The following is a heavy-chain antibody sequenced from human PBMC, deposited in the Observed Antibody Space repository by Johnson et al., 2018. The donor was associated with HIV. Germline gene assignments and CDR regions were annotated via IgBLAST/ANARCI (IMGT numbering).Heavy chain of an antibody. Sequence: EVQLVESGGGLVKPGGSLRLSCAASGFTFSNAWMSWVRQAPGKGLEWVGRIKSKTDGGTTDYAAPVKGRFTISRDDSKNTLYLQMNSLKTEDTAVYYCTTEDNWNDKGGAFDIWGQGTMVTVSS. CDR3: TTEDNWNDKGGAFDI. CDR1: GFTFSNAW. CDR2: IKSKTDGGTT. D-gene: IGHD1-1*01. J-gene: IGHJ3*02. V-gene: IGHV3-15*01.